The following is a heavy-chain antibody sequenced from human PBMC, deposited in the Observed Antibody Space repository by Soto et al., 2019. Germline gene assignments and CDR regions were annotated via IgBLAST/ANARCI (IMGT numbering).Heavy chain of an antibody. CDR1: GGSISSSNW. V-gene: IGHV4-4*02. D-gene: IGHD6-19*01. CDR2: IYHSGST. Sequence: PSETLSLTCTVSGGSISSSNWWSWVRQPPGKGLEWIGEIYHSGSTNYNPSLKSRVTISVDKSKNQFSLKLSSVTAADTAVYYCARAYSSGWYGRYFDERGQGTLVTVSS. CDR3: ARAYSSGWYGRYFDE. J-gene: IGHJ4*02.